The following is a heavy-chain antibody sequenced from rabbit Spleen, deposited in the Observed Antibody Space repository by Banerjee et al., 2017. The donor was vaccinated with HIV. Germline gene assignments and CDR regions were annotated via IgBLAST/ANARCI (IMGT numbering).Heavy chain of an antibody. J-gene: IGHJ4*01. Sequence: QQQLEESGGGLVKPEGSLTLTCTASGFTLSSYYMCWVRQAPGKGLEWIGCIYSGSSGSTYYASWAKGRFTISKTASTTVTLEMTSLTAADTATYFCARDLVAVIGWNFKLWGQGTLVTVS. CDR2: IYSGSSGST. D-gene: IGHD1-1*01. CDR3: ARDLVAVIGWNFKL. V-gene: IGHV1S45*01. CDR1: GFTLSSYY.